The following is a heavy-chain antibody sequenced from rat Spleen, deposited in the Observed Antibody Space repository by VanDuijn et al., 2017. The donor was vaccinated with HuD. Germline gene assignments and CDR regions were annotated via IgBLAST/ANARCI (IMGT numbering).Heavy chain of an antibody. CDR2: INTDGGST. J-gene: IGHJ2*01. V-gene: IGHV5-58*01. CDR3: TRDYSGPFDY. Sequence: EVQLVETGGGLVQPGRSLKLSCVASGFTFSSYWMYWIRQAPGKGLEWVSSINTDGGSTYYRDSVKGRFTISRDNAKSTLYLQMNSLRSEDTATYYCTRDYSGPFDYWGQGVMVTVSS. CDR1: GFTFSSYW. D-gene: IGHD1-1*01.